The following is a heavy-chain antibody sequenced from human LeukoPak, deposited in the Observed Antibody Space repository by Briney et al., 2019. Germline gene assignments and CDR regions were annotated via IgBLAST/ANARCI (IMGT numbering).Heavy chain of an antibody. V-gene: IGHV3-23*01. CDR2: ISGSGGST. Sequence: GGSLRLSCAASGFSLSGYWMTWVRQAPGKGLEWVSAISGSGGSTYYADSVKGRFTISRDNSKNTLYLQLDSLRAEDTAVYYCARDLIGGNAYDYWGQGALVTVSS. D-gene: IGHD2-15*01. J-gene: IGHJ4*02. CDR3: ARDLIGGNAYDY. CDR1: GFSLSGYW.